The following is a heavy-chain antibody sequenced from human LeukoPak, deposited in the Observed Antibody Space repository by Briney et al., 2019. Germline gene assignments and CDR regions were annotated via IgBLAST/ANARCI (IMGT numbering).Heavy chain of an antibody. CDR1: GFTFSSYA. V-gene: IGHV3-23*01. J-gene: IGHJ4*02. CDR3: AKVADTNYDYVWGINFDY. CDR2: INGSGGRT. D-gene: IGHD3-16*01. Sequence: GGSLRLSCAASGFTFSSYAMSWVRQAPGKGLEWVSAINGSGGRTYYADSVKGRFTLSRDNSKSTLYLQMNSLRAEDTAVYYCAKVADTNYDYVWGINFDYWGQGPLVTVSS.